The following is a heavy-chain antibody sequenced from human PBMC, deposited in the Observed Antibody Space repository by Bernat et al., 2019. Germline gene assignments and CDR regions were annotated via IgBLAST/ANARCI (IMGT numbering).Heavy chain of an antibody. J-gene: IGHJ5*02. CDR1: GYTFTSYY. CDR2: INPSGGST. CDR3: VREVVVVVAATPNWFDP. D-gene: IGHD2-15*01. Sequence: QVQLVQSGAEVKKPGASVKVSCKASGYTFTSYYMHWVRQAPGQGLEWMGIINPSGGSTSYAQKFQGRVTMTRDTSTSTVYMELSSLRSEDTAVYYCVREVVVVVAATPNWFDPWGQGTLVTVSS. V-gene: IGHV1-46*01.